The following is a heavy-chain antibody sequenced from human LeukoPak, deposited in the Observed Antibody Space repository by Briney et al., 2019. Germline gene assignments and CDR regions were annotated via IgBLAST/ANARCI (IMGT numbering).Heavy chain of an antibody. Sequence: SVKVSCKASGGTFSSYAISWVRQAPGQGLEWMGGIIPIFGTANYAQKFQGRVTITADESTSTAYMELSSLRSEDTAVYYCARDGAYYYDSSGYRYFDYWGQGTLVTVSS. CDR2: IIPIFGTA. J-gene: IGHJ4*02. V-gene: IGHV1-69*13. D-gene: IGHD3-22*01. CDR1: GGTFSSYA. CDR3: ARDGAYYYDSSGYRYFDY.